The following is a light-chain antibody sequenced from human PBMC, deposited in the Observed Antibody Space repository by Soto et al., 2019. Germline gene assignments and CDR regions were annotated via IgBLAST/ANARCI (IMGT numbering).Light chain of an antibody. CDR3: QQSSNTPYT. CDR1: QSISRY. CDR2: TTS. Sequence: DIQLTQSPSSLSASVGDRVSISCRASQSISRYLNWYQWRPGKAPTLLIYTTSSVQSGVASRFSGSGSGTDFALPISSLQTEDFAPYCCQQSSNTPYTFGRGTKLEI. V-gene: IGKV1-39*01. J-gene: IGKJ2*01.